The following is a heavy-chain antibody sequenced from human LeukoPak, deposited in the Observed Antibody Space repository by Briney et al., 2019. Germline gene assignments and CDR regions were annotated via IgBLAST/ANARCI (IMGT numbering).Heavy chain of an antibody. V-gene: IGHV3-53*01. CDR1: GFTVSSNH. CDR2: IYSGGST. CDR3: ARDRRVYAFDI. J-gene: IGHJ3*02. Sequence: PGGSLRLSCAASGFTVSSNHMSWVRQAPGKGLEWVSVIYSGGSTYYADSVKGRFTISRDNSKNTLYLQMNSLRAEDTAVYYCARDRRVYAFDIWGQGTMVTVSS. D-gene: IGHD2-8*01.